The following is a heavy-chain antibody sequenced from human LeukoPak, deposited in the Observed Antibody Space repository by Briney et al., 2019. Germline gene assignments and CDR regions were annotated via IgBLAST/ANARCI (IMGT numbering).Heavy chain of an antibody. D-gene: IGHD3-10*01. CDR3: ARSYGSGNFDY. J-gene: IGHJ4*02. CDR1: GLSFENYG. CDR2: ISYDGNYK. V-gene: IGHV3-30*03. Sequence: GGSLRLSCAASGLSFENYGMDWVRQVPGKGLEWVSAISYDGNYKYYADSVKGRFTISRDNAKNSLYLQMNSLRAEDTAVYYCARSYGSGNFDYWGQGTLVTVSS.